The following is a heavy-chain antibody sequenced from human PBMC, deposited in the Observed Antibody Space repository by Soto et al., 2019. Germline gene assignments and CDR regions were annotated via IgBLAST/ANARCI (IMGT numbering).Heavy chain of an antibody. J-gene: IGHJ4*02. CDR2: ISGSGGST. D-gene: IGHD6-13*01. Sequence: EVQLLESGGGLVQPGGSLRLSCAASGFTFSNYAMSWVRQAPGKGLEWVSAISGSGGSTYYADSVKGRFTISSDNSKNTLYLQMNSLRAEDTAVYYCAKVRMKARSSWYGDDDYWGQGTLVTVSS. V-gene: IGHV3-23*01. CDR1: GFTFSNYA. CDR3: AKVRMKARSSWYGDDDY.